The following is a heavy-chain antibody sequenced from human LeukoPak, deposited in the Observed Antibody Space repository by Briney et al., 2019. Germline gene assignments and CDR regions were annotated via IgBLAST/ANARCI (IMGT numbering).Heavy chain of an antibody. V-gene: IGHV3-30*14. CDR3: ARGKYYDSSGYSSNSLDY. CDR2: ISYDGSNK. Sequence: PGGSLRLSCAASGFAFSTYAMHWVRQAPGKGLEWVAVISYDGSNKYYADSVKGRFTISRDNSKNTLYLQMNSLRAEDTAVYYCARGKYYDSSGYSSNSLDYWGQGTLVTVSS. CDR1: GFAFSTYA. J-gene: IGHJ4*02. D-gene: IGHD3-22*01.